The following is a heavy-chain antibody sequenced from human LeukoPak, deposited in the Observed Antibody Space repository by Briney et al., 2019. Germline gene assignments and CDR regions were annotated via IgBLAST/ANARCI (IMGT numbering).Heavy chain of an antibody. D-gene: IGHD2-21*02. Sequence: GGSLRLSCAASGFTFSSYGMHWVRQAPGKGLEWVAVISYDGSNKYYADSVKGRFTISRDNSKNTLYLQMNSLRAEDTAVYYCAKDHVRYCGGDCYHPDYWGQGTLVTVSS. CDR3: AKDHVRYCGGDCYHPDY. J-gene: IGHJ4*02. V-gene: IGHV3-30*18. CDR2: ISYDGSNK. CDR1: GFTFSSYG.